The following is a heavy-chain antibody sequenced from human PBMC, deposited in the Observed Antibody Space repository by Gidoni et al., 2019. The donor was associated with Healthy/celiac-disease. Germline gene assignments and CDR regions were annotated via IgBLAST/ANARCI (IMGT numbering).Heavy chain of an antibody. D-gene: IGHD7-27*01. CDR2: INHSGST. CDR3: ARGWGNAFDI. V-gene: IGHV4-34*01. CDR1: GGSFSGYY. Sequence: QVQLQQWGAGLLKHSETLSLTCAVYGGSFSGYYWSWIRQPPGKGLEWIGEINHSGSTNYNPSLKSRFTISVDTSKNQFSLKLSSVTAADTAVYYCARGWGNAFDIWGQGTMVTVSS. J-gene: IGHJ3*02.